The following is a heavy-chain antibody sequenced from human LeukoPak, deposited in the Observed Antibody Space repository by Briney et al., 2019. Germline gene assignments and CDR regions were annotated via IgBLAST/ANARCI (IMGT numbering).Heavy chain of an antibody. CDR1: GGSFSGYY. CDR2: INHSGST. Sequence: SETLSPTSAVYGGSFSGYYWSWFRQPPGKGLEWIGEINHSGSTNYNPSLKSRVTISVDTSKNQFSLKLSSVTAADTAVYYCARSLGIVVVPAATNWFDPWGQGTLVTVSS. J-gene: IGHJ5*02. CDR3: ARSLGIVVVPAATNWFDP. D-gene: IGHD2-2*01. V-gene: IGHV4-34*01.